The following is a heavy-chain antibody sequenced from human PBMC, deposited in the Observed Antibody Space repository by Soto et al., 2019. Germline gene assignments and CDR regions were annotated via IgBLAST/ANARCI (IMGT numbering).Heavy chain of an antibody. Sequence: QVPLQESGPGLVEPSQTLALTCTVSGDSISTDNYYWSWIRQHSGKGLEWIGYIFYSGATSYNPSLKSRLTMSVDTSKNQFSMRLSSVTAADTAVYYCARGPTVTSDFWGQGTLVTVSS. CDR2: IFYSGAT. CDR1: GDSISTDNYY. J-gene: IGHJ4*02. D-gene: IGHD5-12*01. CDR3: ARGPTVTSDF. V-gene: IGHV4-31*03.